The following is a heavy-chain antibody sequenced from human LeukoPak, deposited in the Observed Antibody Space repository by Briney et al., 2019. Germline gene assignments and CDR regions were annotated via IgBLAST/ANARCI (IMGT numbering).Heavy chain of an antibody. J-gene: IGHJ4*02. CDR2: ISGSGGST. Sequence: GGSLRLSCAASGFTFSSYAMSWVRQAPGKGLEWVSAISGSGGSTYYADSVKGRFTISRDNSKNTLYLQMNSPRAEDTAVYYCAKGILLGATDRQLNPYYFDYWGQGTLVTVSS. CDR3: AKGILLGATDRQLNPYYFDY. CDR1: GFTFSSYA. V-gene: IGHV3-23*01. D-gene: IGHD3-10*01.